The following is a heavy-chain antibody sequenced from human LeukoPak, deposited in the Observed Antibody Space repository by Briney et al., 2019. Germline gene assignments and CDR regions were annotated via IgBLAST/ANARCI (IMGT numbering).Heavy chain of an antibody. CDR3: ANYGSGSYFPNGAFDI. J-gene: IGHJ3*02. CDR2: ISAYNGNT. V-gene: IGHV1-18*04. D-gene: IGHD3-10*01. Sequence: GASVKVSCKASGYTFTGYYMHWVRQAPGQGLEWMGWISAYNGNTNYAQKLQGRVTMTTDTSTSTAYMELRSLRSDDTAVYYCANYGSGSYFPNGAFDIWGQGTMVTVSS. CDR1: GYTFTGYY.